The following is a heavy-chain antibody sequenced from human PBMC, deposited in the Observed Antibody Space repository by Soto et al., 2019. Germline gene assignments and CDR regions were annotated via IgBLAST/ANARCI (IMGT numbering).Heavy chain of an antibody. Sequence: ASVKVSCKASGYTFTGYYMHWVRQAPGQGLEWMGWINPNSGGTNYAQKFQGWVTMTRDTSISTAYMELSRLRSDDTAVYYCARDKMITFGGVIEYYYYYGMDVWGQGTTVTVS. V-gene: IGHV1-2*04. CDR1: GYTFTGYY. J-gene: IGHJ6*02. CDR3: ARDKMITFGGVIEYYYYYGMDV. D-gene: IGHD3-16*02. CDR2: INPNSGGT.